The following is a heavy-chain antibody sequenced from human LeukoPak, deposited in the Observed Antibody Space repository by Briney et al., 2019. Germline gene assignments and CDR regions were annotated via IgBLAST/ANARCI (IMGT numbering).Heavy chain of an antibody. CDR1: GYTFTYYG. CDR3: ARKPKSDALDY. V-gene: IGHV1-18*01. Sequence: ASVKVSFKASGYTFTYYGITWVRLAPGQGLEYMGWISAYNGDTSYAQKVQGRVTMTTDTSTNTAYMELRSLGSDDTAMYYCARKPKSDALDYWGQGTLITVSS. J-gene: IGHJ4*02. CDR2: ISAYNGDT.